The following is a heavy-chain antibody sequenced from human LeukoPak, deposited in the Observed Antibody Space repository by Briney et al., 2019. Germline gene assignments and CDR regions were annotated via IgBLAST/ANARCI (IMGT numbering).Heavy chain of an antibody. CDR1: GFTFSSYG. CDR2: IRYDGSNK. CDR3: AKDESPDFDWLSKGYNWFDP. D-gene: IGHD3-9*01. Sequence: GGSLRLSXAASGFTFSSYGMHWVRQAPGKGLEWVAFIRYDGSNKYYAESVKGRFTISRDNSKNTLYLQMNSLRAEDTAVYYCAKDESPDFDWLSKGYNWFDPWGQGTLVTVSS. J-gene: IGHJ5*02. V-gene: IGHV3-30*02.